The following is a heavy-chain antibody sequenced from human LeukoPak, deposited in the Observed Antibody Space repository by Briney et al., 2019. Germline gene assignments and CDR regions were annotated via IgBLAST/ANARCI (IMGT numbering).Heavy chain of an antibody. D-gene: IGHD3-22*01. J-gene: IGHJ4*02. CDR1: GYSFTNYW. V-gene: IGHV5-51*01. CDR3: ARHRGYYYDSSGYYLDY. Sequence: GETLKISCQGFGYSFTNYWIGWVRQLPGKGLEWMGIIYPGDSDTRYSPSFQGQVTISADKSISTAYLQWSSLKASDTAMYYCARHRGYYYDSSGYYLDYWGQGTLVTVSS. CDR2: IYPGDSDT.